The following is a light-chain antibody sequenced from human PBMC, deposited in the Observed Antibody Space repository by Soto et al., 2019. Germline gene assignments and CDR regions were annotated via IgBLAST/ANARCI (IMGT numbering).Light chain of an antibody. CDR2: EVS. V-gene: IGLV2-14*01. CDR1: SSDVGGYNY. J-gene: IGLJ2*01. CDR3: SSYTSSSTLRV. Sequence: QSVLTQPASVSGSPGQSITISCTGTSSDVGGYNYVSWYQQHPGKAPKLMIYEVSNRPSGVSNRFSGSKSGKTASLTISGLQAEDEADYYCSSYTSSSTLRVFGGGTKLTVL.